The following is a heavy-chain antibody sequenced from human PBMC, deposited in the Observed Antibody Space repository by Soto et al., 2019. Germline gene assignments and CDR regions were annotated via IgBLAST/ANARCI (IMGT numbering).Heavy chain of an antibody. V-gene: IGHV4-59*08. Sequence: QVQLQESGPGLVKPSETLSLTCTVSGGSISSYYWSWIRQPPGKGLEWIGYIYYSGSTNYNPSLKSRVTISVDTSKNQFSRKLSSVTAADTAVYYCARRYCSGGSCYPFDYWGQGTLVTVSS. CDR2: IYYSGST. D-gene: IGHD2-15*01. CDR1: GGSISSYY. CDR3: ARRYCSGGSCYPFDY. J-gene: IGHJ4*02.